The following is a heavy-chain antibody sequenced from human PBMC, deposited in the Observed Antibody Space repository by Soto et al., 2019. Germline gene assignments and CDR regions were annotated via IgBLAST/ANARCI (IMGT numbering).Heavy chain of an antibody. D-gene: IGHD3-10*01. CDR1: GDSISSSAYY. CDR2: IYSSGST. J-gene: IGHJ4*01. V-gene: IGHV4-39*01. Sequence: PSETLSLTCTVSGDSISSSAYYWVWIRQPPGKGLEWIGNIYSSGSTFYNPSLKSRVTISVDTFKNQFSLSLISVTAADTAVYYCARRGSGSSFDYWGQGTLVTVSS. CDR3: ARRGSGSSFDY.